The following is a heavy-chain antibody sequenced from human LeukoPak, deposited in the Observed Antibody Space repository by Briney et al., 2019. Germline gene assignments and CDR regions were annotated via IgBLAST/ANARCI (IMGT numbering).Heavy chain of an antibody. CDR2: IIPIIGIT. D-gene: IGHD1-14*01. CDR3: AREQSRYYFDY. J-gene: IGHJ4*02. Sequence: TSVKVSCTASGGTFTSNAISWVRQAPGQGLGWMGRIIPIIGITNHAQKFQGRVTLTADKSTRTAYMELSSLRSEDTAGYYCAREQSRYYFDYWGQGALVTVSS. V-gene: IGHV1-69*04. CDR1: GGTFTSNA.